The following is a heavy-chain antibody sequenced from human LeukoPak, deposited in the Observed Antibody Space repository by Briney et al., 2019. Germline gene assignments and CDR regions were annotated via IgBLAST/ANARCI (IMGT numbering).Heavy chain of an antibody. CDR3: AREGIVVPYFDY. Sequence: SVKVSCKASGRTFSSYAISWVRQAPGQGREWMGRIIPILGIANYAQKFQGRVTITADKSTSTAYMELSSLRSEDTAVYYCAREGIVVPYFDYWGQGTLVTVSS. V-gene: IGHV1-69*04. J-gene: IGHJ4*02. CDR1: GRTFSSYA. CDR2: IIPILGIA. D-gene: IGHD3-22*01.